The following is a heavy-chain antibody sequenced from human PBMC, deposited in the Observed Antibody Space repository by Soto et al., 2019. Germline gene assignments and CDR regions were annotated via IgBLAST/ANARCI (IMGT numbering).Heavy chain of an antibody. V-gene: IGHV3-53*01. D-gene: IGHD3-22*01. CDR1: GFTVSSNY. J-gene: IGHJ1*01. CDR2: IYSGGST. Sequence: EVLLVESGGGLIQPGGSLRLSCAASGFTVSSNYMSWVRQALGKGLEWVSVIYSGGSTYYADSVKGRFTISRDNSKNTLYLQMNSLRAEDTAVYYCARDRVESGYPEYFQHWGQGTLVTVSS. CDR3: ARDRVESGYPEYFQH.